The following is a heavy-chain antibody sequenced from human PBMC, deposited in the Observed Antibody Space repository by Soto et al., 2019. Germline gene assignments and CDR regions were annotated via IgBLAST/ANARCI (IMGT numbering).Heavy chain of an antibody. CDR2: ISGSGGST. D-gene: IGHD3-22*01. CDR3: AFPDDSSGFDY. V-gene: IGHV3-23*01. Sequence: GGSLRLSCAASGFTFSGYAMNWVRQSPEKGLEWVSSISGSGGSTYYTDSVKGRFTISRDNSKNTLYLQMNSLRAGDTAVYYCAFPDDSSGFDYWGQGTLVTVSS. CDR1: GFTFSGYA. J-gene: IGHJ4*02.